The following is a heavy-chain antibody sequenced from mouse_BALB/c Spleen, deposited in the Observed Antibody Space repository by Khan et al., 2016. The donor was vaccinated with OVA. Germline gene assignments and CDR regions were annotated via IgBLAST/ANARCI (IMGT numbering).Heavy chain of an antibody. CDR3: ARPPYISYVISY. D-gene: IGHD1-1*02. CDR2: INTYTGEP. V-gene: IGHV9-3-1*01. CDR1: GYTFTNYG. Sequence: QIQLVQSGPELKKPGETVKISCKASGYTFTNYGMNWVKQAPGRGLKWMGWINTYTGEPTYADDFKGRFVFSLETSASTAYLQINNLKNEDTATYFCARPPYISYVISYWGQGTSVTVSS. J-gene: IGHJ4*01.